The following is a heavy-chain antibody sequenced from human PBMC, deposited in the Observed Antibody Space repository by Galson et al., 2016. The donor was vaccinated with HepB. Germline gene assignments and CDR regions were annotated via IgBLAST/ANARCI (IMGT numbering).Heavy chain of an antibody. CDR2: IYFSAST. V-gene: IGHV4-31*03. J-gene: IGHJ4*02. D-gene: IGHD1-14*01. CDR1: GGSISSGSYY. Sequence: LSLTCTVSGGSISSGSYYWTWIRQSPGKGLEWIGSIYFSASTYYNPSLKSRLSISVDTSKNQFSLRLSSVTAADTAMYYCARIFSPDGWDYWGQGTLVTVSS. CDR3: ARIFSPDGWDY.